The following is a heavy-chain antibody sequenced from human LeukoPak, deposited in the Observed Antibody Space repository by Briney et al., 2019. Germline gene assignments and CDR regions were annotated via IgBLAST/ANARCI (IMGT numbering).Heavy chain of an antibody. CDR3: ARSLRLVGYCSSSSCFYFDY. V-gene: IGHV1-18*01. D-gene: IGHD2-2*01. Sequence: GASVKVSCKASGGTFGSYAISWVRQAPGQGLEWMGWISAYNGNTNYAQKLQGRVTMTTDISTSTAYMELRSLGSDDTAIYFCARSLRLVGYCSSSSCFYFDYWGQGTLVTVSS. J-gene: IGHJ4*02. CDR1: GGTFGSYA. CDR2: ISAYNGNT.